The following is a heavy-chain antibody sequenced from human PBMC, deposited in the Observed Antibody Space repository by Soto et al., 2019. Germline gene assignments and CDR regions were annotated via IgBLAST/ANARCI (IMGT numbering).Heavy chain of an antibody. CDR1: GYTFTIYW. V-gene: IGHV5-51*01. CDR3: ARPANTVADHFDL. CDR2: IYPSDSDT. Sequence: GESLKISCKVSGYTFTIYWIGWVRQMPGKGLEWMGIIYPSDSDTSYIPSFQVQVTISADKSINTAYLQWNSLKASDTAIYYCARPANTVADHFDLWGQGTPVTVSS. D-gene: IGHD4-17*01. J-gene: IGHJ4*02.